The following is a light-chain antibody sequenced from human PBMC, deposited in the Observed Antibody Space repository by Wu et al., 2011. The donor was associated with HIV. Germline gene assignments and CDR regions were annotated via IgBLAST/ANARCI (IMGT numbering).Light chain of an antibody. CDR2: GAS. J-gene: IGKJ5*01. Sequence: EIVMTQSPPTLSVSPGERVTLSCRASQSVSSRLAWYQRKPGQAPRLLIYGASNRATGIPDRFSGSGSGTDFTLTITRLEPEDSAVYYCQQRTNWPLISFGPG. CDR1: QSVSSR. CDR3: QQRTNWPLIS. V-gene: IGKV3D-20*02.